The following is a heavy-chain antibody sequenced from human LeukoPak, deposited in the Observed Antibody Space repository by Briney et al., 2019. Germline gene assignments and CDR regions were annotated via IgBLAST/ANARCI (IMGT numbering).Heavy chain of an antibody. CDR2: LWYDGSNE. D-gene: IGHD4-17*01. CDR3: AKGMTTGPRSVYHYMDV. CDR1: GFTFRGYG. V-gene: IGHV3-33*06. Sequence: GGSLRLSCVASGFTFRGYGMHWVRQAPGKGLEWLSLLWYDGSNEYYADSVKGQFTISRDNSKNTLYLQMNSLRAEDTAVYFCAKGMTTGPRSVYHYMDVWGKGTTVTVSS. J-gene: IGHJ6*03.